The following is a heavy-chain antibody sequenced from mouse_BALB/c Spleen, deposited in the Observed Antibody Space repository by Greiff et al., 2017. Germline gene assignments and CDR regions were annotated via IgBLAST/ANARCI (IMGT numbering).Heavy chain of an antibody. CDR1: GFTFSSFG. D-gene: IGHD2-1*01. CDR2: ISSGSSTT. J-gene: IGHJ4*01. Sequence: EVKLQESGGGLVQPGGSLKLSCAASGFTFSSFGMHWVRQAPEKGLEWVAYISSGSSTTYYADTVKGRFTISRDNPKNTLFLQMTSLRSEDTAMYYCARSWGNYDYAMDYWGQGTSVTVSS. V-gene: IGHV5-17*02. CDR3: ARSWGNYDYAMDY.